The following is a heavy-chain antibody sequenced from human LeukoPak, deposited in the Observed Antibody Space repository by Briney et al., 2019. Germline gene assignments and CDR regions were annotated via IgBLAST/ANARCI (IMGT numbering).Heavy chain of an antibody. J-gene: IGHJ3*02. CDR2: SRSKAQSYST. V-gene: IGHV3-72*01. CDR3: AREGRDAYNYASDN. D-gene: IGHD5-24*01. Sequence: GGSLRLSCAASGFTFSDHYMDWVRQAPGKGLEWVARSRSKAQSYSTAYAASVEGRFTISRDASKDLLYLQMNSLKTEDTAVYYCAREGRDAYNYASDNWGQGTTVTVSS. CDR1: GFTFSDHY.